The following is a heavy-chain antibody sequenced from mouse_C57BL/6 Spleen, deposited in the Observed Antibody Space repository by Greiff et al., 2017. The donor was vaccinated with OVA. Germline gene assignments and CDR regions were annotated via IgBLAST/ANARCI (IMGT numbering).Heavy chain of an antibody. CDR3: ARDWEDWYFDV. CDR1: GYAFSSYW. Sequence: VKLMESGAELVKPGASVKISCKASGYAFSSYWMNWVKQRPGKGLEWIGQIYPGDGDTNYNGKFKGKATLTADKSSSTAYMQLSSLTSEDSAVYFCARDWEDWYFDVWGTGTTVTVSS. J-gene: IGHJ1*03. D-gene: IGHD4-1*01. V-gene: IGHV1-80*01. CDR2: IYPGDGDT.